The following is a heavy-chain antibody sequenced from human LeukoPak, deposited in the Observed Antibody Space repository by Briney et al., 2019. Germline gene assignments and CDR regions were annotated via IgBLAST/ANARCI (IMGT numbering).Heavy chain of an antibody. V-gene: IGHV1-18*01. CDR2: ISAYNGNT. CDR3: ARSQIYVWGGYRYLPFDY. J-gene: IGHJ4*02. Sequence: ASVTVSCKASGYTFTSYGISWVRQAPGQGLEWMGWISAYNGNTNYAQKLQGRVTMTTDTSTSTAYMELRSLRSDDTAVYYCARSQIYVWGGYRYLPFDYWGQGTLVTVSS. CDR1: GYTFTSYG. D-gene: IGHD3-16*02.